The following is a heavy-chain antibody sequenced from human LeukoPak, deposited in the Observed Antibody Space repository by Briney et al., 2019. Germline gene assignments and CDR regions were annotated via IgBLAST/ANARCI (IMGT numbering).Heavy chain of an antibody. CDR1: GGSISSGGYY. J-gene: IGHJ3*02. Sequence: SQTLSLTCSVSGGSISSGGYYWSWIRQHPGKGLEWIGYIYYSGSTYYNPSLKSRVTISVDTSKNQFSLKLSSVTAADTAVYYCARDVGGDYDIQDAFDIWGQGTMVTVSS. CDR3: ARDVGGDYDIQDAFDI. D-gene: IGHD4-17*01. V-gene: IGHV4-31*03. CDR2: IYYSGST.